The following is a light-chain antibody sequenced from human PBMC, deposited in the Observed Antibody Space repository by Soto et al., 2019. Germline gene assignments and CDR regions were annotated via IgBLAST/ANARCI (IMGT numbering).Light chain of an antibody. J-gene: IGKJ1*01. CDR3: QQYNIWTWT. CDR2: GAS. CDR1: QSISSN. V-gene: IGKV3-15*01. Sequence: ETVMTQSPATLSMSPGERATLSCRASQSISSNLAWYQQRPGQAPRLLIYGASTRATGIPARFSGSGSGTEFTLTISSLQSEDFVVYYCQQYNIWTWTFGQGTKVDI.